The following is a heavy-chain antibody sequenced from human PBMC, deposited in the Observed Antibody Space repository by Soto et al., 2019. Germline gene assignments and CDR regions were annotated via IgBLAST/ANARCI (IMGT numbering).Heavy chain of an antibody. CDR1: GYTFTSYD. D-gene: IGHD6-13*01. CDR2: MNPNSGNT. J-gene: IGHJ4*02. CDR3: ARELSSSWRFDY. V-gene: IGHV1-8*01. Sequence: QVQLVQSGAEVKKPGDSVKVSCKASGYTFTSYDINWVRQATGQGLEWMGWMNPNSGNTGYAQKFQGRVTMTRNTSISTAYMKLSSLKSEDTAVYYCARELSSSWRFDYWGQGTLVTVSS.